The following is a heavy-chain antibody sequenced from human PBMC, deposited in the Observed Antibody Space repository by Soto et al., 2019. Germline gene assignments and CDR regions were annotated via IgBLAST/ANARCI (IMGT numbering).Heavy chain of an antibody. CDR1: GYTFTGYY. V-gene: IGHV1-2*02. CDR2: INPNSGGT. D-gene: IGHD6-6*01. Sequence: ASVKVSCKASGYTFTGYYMHWVRQAPGQGLEWMGWINPNSGGTNYAQKFQGRVTMTRDTSISTAYMELSRLRSDDTAVYYCARGNGAARGPRWFDPWGQGTLVTVS. J-gene: IGHJ5*02. CDR3: ARGNGAARGPRWFDP.